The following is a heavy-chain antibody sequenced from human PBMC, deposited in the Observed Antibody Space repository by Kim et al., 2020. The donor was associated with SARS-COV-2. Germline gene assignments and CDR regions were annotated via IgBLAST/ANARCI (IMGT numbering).Heavy chain of an antibody. CDR2: IYHSGST. CDR1: GGSISSSNW. V-gene: IGHV4-4*02. CDR3: ARGPRCSGGSCYSGHFDY. Sequence: SETLSLTCAVSGGSISSSNWWSWVRQPPGKGLEWIGEIYHSGSTNYNPSLKSRVTISVDKSKNQFSLKLSSVTAADTAVYYCARGPRCSGGSCYSGHFDYWGQGTLVTVSS. J-gene: IGHJ4*02. D-gene: IGHD2-15*01.